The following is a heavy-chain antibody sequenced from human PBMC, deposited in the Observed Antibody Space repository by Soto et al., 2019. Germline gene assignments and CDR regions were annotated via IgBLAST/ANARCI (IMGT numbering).Heavy chain of an antibody. D-gene: IGHD6-13*01. CDR3: ARGRLGSSWSDFDY. CDR1: GFTFSSYG. J-gene: IGHJ4*02. Sequence: LSLSCAASGFTFSSYGMHWVRQAPGKGLEWVAVIWYDGSNKYYADSVKGRFTISRDNSKNTLYLQMNSLRAEDTAVYYCARGRLGSSWSDFDYWGQGTLVTVSS. CDR2: IWYDGSNK. V-gene: IGHV3-33*01.